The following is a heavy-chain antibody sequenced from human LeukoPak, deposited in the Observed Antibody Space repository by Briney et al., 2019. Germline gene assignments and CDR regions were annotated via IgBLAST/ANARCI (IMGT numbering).Heavy chain of an antibody. CDR2: IYYSGST. Sequence: SETLSLTCTVSGGSVSSGSYYWSWIRQPPGKGQEWIGYIYYSGSTNYNPSLKSRVTISVDTSKNQFSLKLSSVTAADTAVYYCARDPIGVGIDYWGQGTLVTVSS. V-gene: IGHV4-61*01. CDR3: ARDPIGVGIDY. J-gene: IGHJ4*02. CDR1: GGSVSSGSYY. D-gene: IGHD3-3*01.